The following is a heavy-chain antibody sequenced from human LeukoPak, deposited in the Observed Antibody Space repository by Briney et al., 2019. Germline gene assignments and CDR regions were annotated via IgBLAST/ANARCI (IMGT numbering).Heavy chain of an antibody. V-gene: IGHV3-21*01. Sequence: GGSLRLSCAASGFTFSSYSMNWVRQAPGKGLEWVSSISSSSSYIYYADSVKGRFTISRDNAKNSLYLQMNSLRAEDTAVYYCARGYSSSFYYYMDVWGKGTTVTISS. CDR2: ISSSSSYI. D-gene: IGHD6-13*01. CDR1: GFTFSSYS. CDR3: ARGYSSSFYYYMDV. J-gene: IGHJ6*03.